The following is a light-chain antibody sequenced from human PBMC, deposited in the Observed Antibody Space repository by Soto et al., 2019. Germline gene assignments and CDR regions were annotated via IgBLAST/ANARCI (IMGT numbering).Light chain of an antibody. V-gene: IGKV3-11*01. Sequence: EIVLTQSPATLSLSPGERATLSSRASPSVSSYLAWYQQKPGQAPRLLIYDASNRATGIPARFSGSGSGTDFTLTISSLEPEDFAFYYCQQRSNWPSLTFGGGTKVEIK. J-gene: IGKJ4*01. CDR2: DAS. CDR3: QQRSNWPSLT. CDR1: PSVSSY.